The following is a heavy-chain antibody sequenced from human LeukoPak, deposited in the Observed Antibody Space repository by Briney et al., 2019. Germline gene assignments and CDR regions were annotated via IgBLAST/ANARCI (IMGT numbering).Heavy chain of an antibody. CDR2: IGIDSGTT. D-gene: IGHD1-1*01. Sequence: PGGSLRPSCTASGFPFVDNSMNWARQVPGKGLEWISYIGIDSGTTKYADSVRGRFTISADSAKNSLYLQMNSLRVEDTAVYYCARDHNYAFDNWGQGTLVSVSS. J-gene: IGHJ4*02. CDR1: GFPFVDNS. V-gene: IGHV3-48*04. CDR3: ARDHNYAFDN.